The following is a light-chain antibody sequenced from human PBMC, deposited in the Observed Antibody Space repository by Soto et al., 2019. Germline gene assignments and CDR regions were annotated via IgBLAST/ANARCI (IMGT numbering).Light chain of an antibody. J-gene: IGLJ2*01. CDR1: SSDVGGYNY. CDR2: DVS. V-gene: IGLV2-11*01. CDR3: SSYGGSYTYVV. Sequence: ALTQPRSVSGSPGQSVTISCTGTSSDVGGYNYVSWYQQHPGKAPKLMIYDVSERPSGVPDRFSGSKSGNTASLTISGLQAEDEADYYCSSYGGSYTYVVIGGGTKLTVL.